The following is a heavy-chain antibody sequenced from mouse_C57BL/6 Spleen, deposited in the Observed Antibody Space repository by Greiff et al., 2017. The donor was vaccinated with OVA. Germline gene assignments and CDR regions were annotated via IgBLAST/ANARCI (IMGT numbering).Heavy chain of an antibody. CDR3: AREDGYYGMDY. J-gene: IGHJ4*01. D-gene: IGHD2-3*01. V-gene: IGHV1-82*01. CDR1: GYAFSSSW. Sequence: QVQLQQSGPELVKPGASVKISCKASGYAFSSSWMNWVKQRPGKGLEWLGRIYPGDGDTNYNGKFKGKATLTADKSSSTAYMQLSSLTSEDSAVYFCAREDGYYGMDYWGQGTSVTVSS. CDR2: IYPGDGDT.